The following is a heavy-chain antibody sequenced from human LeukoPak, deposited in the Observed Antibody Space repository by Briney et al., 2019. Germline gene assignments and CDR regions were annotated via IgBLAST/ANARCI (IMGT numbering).Heavy chain of an antibody. D-gene: IGHD2-2*01. CDR3: ARARRIVVVPAAMMRDYFDY. CDR2: IYYSGST. CDR1: GGSISSYY. V-gene: IGHV4-59*12. J-gene: IGHJ4*02. Sequence: SETLSLTCTVSGGSISSYYWSWIRQPPGKGLEWIGYIYYSGSTNYNPSLKSRVTISVDTSKNQFSLKLSSATAADTAVYYCARARRIVVVPAAMMRDYFDYWGQGTLVTVSS.